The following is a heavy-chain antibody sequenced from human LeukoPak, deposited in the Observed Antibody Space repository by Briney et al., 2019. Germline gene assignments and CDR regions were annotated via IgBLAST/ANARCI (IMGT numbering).Heavy chain of an antibody. Sequence: PSQTLSLTCTVSGGSISSGGYYWSWIRQPPGKGLEWIGYIYHSGSTYYNPSLKSRVTISVDRSKNQFSLKLSSVTAADTAVYYCARDCSGGQGWFDPWGQGTLVTVSS. CDR1: GGSISSGGYY. CDR3: ARDCSGGQGWFDP. V-gene: IGHV4-30-2*01. D-gene: IGHD2-15*01. J-gene: IGHJ5*02. CDR2: IYHSGST.